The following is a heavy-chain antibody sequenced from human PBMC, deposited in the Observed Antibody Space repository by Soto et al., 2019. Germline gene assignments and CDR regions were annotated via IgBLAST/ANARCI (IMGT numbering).Heavy chain of an antibody. D-gene: IGHD2-2*01. J-gene: IGHJ5*02. V-gene: IGHV1-69*12. Sequence: QVQLVQSGAEVKKPGSSVKVSCKASGGTFSSYAISWVRQAPGQGLEWMGGIIPIFGTANYAQKFQGRVTITADESTSTAYMELGSLRSDDAAVYYCARGLLVPAASWFDPWGQGTKVTVSS. CDR1: GGTFSSYA. CDR3: ARGLLVPAASWFDP. CDR2: IIPIFGTA.